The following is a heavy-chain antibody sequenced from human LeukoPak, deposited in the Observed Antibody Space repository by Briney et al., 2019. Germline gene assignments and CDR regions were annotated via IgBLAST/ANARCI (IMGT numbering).Heavy chain of an antibody. CDR1: GGTFSSYA. CDR2: IIPIFGTA. D-gene: IGHD3-16*01. Sequence: SVKVSCKASGGTFSSYAISWMRQAPGQGLEWMGGIIPIFGTANYAQKFQGRVTITADESTSTAYMELSSLRSEDTAVYYCATFRVFCLGGGPFDYWGQGTLVTVSS. CDR3: ATFRVFCLGGGPFDY. J-gene: IGHJ4*02. V-gene: IGHV1-69*01.